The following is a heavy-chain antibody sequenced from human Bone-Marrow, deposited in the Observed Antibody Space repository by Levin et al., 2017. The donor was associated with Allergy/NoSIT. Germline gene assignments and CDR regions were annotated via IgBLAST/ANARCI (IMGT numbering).Heavy chain of an antibody. CDR3: ARGGFNGYDAYYYYGMDV. CDR2: ISFNGNNK. Sequence: PGGSLRLSCAASGFTFSDYVIHWVRQAPGKGLEWVALISFNGNNKFHADSVKGRFTISRDNSKNTLYLQMNSLRTEDTAVYSCARGGFNGYDAYYYYGMDVWGHGTAVIVSS. D-gene: IGHD5-12*01. J-gene: IGHJ6*02. V-gene: IGHV3-30-3*01. CDR1: GFTFSDYV.